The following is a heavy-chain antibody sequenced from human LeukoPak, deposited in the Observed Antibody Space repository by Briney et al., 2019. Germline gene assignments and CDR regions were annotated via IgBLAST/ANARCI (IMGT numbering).Heavy chain of an antibody. Sequence: KPSETLSLTCAVSGYSISSRYYWGWIRPPPGKGLEWIGSIYHSGSTYYNPSLKSRVTISVDTSKNQFSLKLSSVTAADTAVYYCARHGENPTPEYYYYYYMDVWGKGTTVTVSS. J-gene: IGHJ6*03. CDR1: GYSISSRYY. CDR3: ARHGENPTPEYYYYYYMDV. D-gene: IGHD1-14*01. V-gene: IGHV4-38-2*01. CDR2: IYHSGST.